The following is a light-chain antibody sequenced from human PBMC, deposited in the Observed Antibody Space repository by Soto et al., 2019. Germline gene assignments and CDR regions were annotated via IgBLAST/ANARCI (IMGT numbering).Light chain of an antibody. CDR3: QQVNSLPRT. CDR2: AAS. CDR1: QGIRNY. V-gene: IGKV1-9*01. J-gene: IGKJ3*01. Sequence: IQLTQSPSSLSASVGDRVTITCRASQGIRNYLAWYQQKPGRAPRLLIYAASTLQNVVPSRFSGSGSGTDFTLTISSLQPEDFATYYCQQVNSLPRTFGPGTKVDIK.